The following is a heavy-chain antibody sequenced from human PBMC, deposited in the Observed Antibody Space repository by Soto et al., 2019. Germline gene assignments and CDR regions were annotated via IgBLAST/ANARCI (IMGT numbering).Heavy chain of an antibody. D-gene: IGHD2-15*01. CDR1: GYTFTSYD. CDR2: MNPNSGNT. V-gene: IGHV1-8*01. Sequence: ASVKVSCKASGYTFTSYDINWVRQATGQGLEWMGWMNPNSGNTGYAQKFQGRVTMTRNTSISTAYMELSSLRSEDTAVYYCARGPAGRYCSGGSCPEYFQHWGQGTLVTVSS. J-gene: IGHJ1*01. CDR3: ARGPAGRYCSGGSCPEYFQH.